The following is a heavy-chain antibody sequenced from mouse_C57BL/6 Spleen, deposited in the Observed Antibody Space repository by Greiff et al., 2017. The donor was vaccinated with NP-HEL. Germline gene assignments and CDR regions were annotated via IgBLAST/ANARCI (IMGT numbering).Heavy chain of an antibody. V-gene: IGHV2-9-1*01. J-gene: IGHJ3*01. CDR3: ARNDYGSSYVGWFAY. CDR2: IWTGGGT. CDR1: GFSLTSYA. Sequence: QVQLKESGPGLVAPSQSLSITCTVSGFSLTSYAISWVRQPPGKGLEWLGVIWTGGGTNYNSALKSRLSISKDNSKSQVFLKMNSLQTDDTARYYCARNDYGSSYVGWFAYWGQGTLVTVSA. D-gene: IGHD1-1*01.